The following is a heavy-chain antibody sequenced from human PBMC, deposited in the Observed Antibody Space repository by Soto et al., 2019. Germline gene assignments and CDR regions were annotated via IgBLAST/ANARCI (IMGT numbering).Heavy chain of an antibody. D-gene: IGHD4-4*01. CDR3: ARGRLTTYLTVFDY. J-gene: IGHJ4*02. V-gene: IGHV1-69*01. Sequence: QVQLVQSGAEVKKPGSSVKVSCKVSGGAFISYAISWVRQAPGRGLEWIGGIIPVFGTANYTQKFQGRVTITADASTSTAYMELSGLTSEDTALYYCARGRLTTYLTVFDYWGQGTMVTVSS. CDR2: IIPVFGTA. CDR1: GGAFISYA.